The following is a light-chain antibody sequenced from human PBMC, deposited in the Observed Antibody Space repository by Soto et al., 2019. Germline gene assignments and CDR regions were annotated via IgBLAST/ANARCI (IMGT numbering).Light chain of an antibody. V-gene: IGKV3-20*01. J-gene: IGKJ1*01. CDR1: QSVSSNY. CDR3: QHYGDSLWT. Sequence: EIVLTQSPGTLSLSPGDRATLSCRASQSVSSNYLAWYQHKPGQAPRLLIYAASTRATGIPDRFSGSGSGTDFTLTISRLEPEDFAVYYCQHYGDSLWTFGQGTKVEVK. CDR2: AAS.